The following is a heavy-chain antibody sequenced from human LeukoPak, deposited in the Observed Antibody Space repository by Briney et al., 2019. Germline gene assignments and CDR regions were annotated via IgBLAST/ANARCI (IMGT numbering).Heavy chain of an antibody. CDR2: ISGSGGST. CDR3: ARLGLEPGKYYFDY. Sequence: AGGSLRLSCAAFGFTFSSYAMSWVRQAPGKGLEWVSAISGSGGSTYYADSVKGRFTISRDNSKNTLYLQMNSLRAEDTAVYYCARLGLEPGKYYFDYWGQGTLVTVSS. D-gene: IGHD1-1*01. V-gene: IGHV3-23*01. J-gene: IGHJ4*02. CDR1: GFTFSSYA.